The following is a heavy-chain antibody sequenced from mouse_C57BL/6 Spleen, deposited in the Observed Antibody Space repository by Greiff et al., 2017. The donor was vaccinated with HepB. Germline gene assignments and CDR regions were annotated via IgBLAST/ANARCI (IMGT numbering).Heavy chain of an antibody. V-gene: IGHV1-54*01. CDR1: GYAFTNYL. CDR2: INPGSGGT. CDR3: ARRTDAAWFAY. D-gene: IGHD3-3*01. J-gene: IGHJ3*01. Sequence: VQLQQSGAELVRPGTSVKVSCKASGYAFTNYLIEWVKQRPGQGLEWIGVINPGSGGTNYNEKFKGKATLTADKSSSTAYMQLSSLTSEDSAVYCCARRTDAAWFAYWGQGTLVTVSA.